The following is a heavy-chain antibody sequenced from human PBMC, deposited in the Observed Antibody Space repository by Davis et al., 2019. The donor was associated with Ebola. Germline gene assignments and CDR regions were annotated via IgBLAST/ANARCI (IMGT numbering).Heavy chain of an antibody. CDR1: GYSFTSYW. CDR2: IYPSDSDT. Sequence: GESLKISCQASGYSFTSYWIAWVRQMPGIGLELMGIIYPSDSDTRYSSSFLGQVTISADRSINTAYLQWDSLKASDTATYYCAREPSMYYGMDVWGQGTTVTVSS. CDR3: AREPSMYYGMDV. J-gene: IGHJ6*02. V-gene: IGHV5-51*01.